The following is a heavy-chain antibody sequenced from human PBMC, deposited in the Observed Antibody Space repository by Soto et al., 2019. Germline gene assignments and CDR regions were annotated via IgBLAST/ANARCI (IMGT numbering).Heavy chain of an antibody. CDR2: IYYSGST. J-gene: IGHJ4*02. V-gene: IGHV4-39*01. CDR3: ARHILRGSGRKAYYFDY. D-gene: IGHD3-10*01. CDR1: GGSISSSSYY. Sequence: QLQLQESGPGLVKPSETLSLTCTVSGGSISSSSYYWGWIRQPPGKGLEWIGSIYYSGSTYYNPSLKSRVTISVDTSTNQFSLKLSSVTAADTAVYYCARHILRGSGRKAYYFDYWGQGTLVTVSS.